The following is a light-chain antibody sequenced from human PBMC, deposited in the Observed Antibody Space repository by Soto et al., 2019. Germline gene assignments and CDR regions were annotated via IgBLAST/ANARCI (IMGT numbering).Light chain of an antibody. CDR2: EVS. Sequence: QSALTQPPSASGSPGQSVTISCTGTRSDVGGYNYVSWYQQHPDKAPKLMIYEVSKRPSGVPDRFSGSKSGNTASLTVSGLQAEDEADYYCSSYAGSNIVLFGGGTKLTVL. CDR3: SSYAGSNIVL. J-gene: IGLJ2*01. CDR1: RSDVGGYNY. V-gene: IGLV2-8*01.